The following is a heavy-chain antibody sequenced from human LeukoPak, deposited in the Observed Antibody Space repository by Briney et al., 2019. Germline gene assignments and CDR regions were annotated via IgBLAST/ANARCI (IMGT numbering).Heavy chain of an antibody. CDR3: ARDLGWAQFDY. CDR1: GFTFTTSW. CDR2: TNGDGSEI. J-gene: IGHJ4*02. V-gene: IGHV3-7*05. Sequence: GGSLRLSCAASGFTFTTSWMNWVRQAPGKGLEWLANTNGDGSEIYYVDSVKGRFTISRDNAKNSLYLQMNSLRAEDTAVYYCARDLGWAQFDYWGQGILVTVSS. D-gene: IGHD3-16*01.